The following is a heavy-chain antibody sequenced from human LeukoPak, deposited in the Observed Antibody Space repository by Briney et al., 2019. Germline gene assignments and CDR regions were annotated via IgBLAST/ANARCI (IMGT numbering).Heavy chain of an antibody. CDR1: GFTFSDYA. CDR3: AKDYAVVTAFFHY. Sequence: GGSLRLSCAASGFTFSDYAVSWVRQAPGKGLECISIISGSGGSTYYADSVKGRFTISRDNSKNTLYLQMNSLRAEDTAVYYCAKDYAVVTAFFHYWGQGTQVTVSS. CDR2: ISGSGGST. V-gene: IGHV3-23*01. J-gene: IGHJ4*02. D-gene: IGHD2-2*01.